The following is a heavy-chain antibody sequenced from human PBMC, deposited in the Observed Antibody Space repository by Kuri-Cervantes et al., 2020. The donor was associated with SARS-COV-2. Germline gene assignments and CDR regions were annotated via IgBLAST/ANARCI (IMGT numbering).Heavy chain of an antibody. D-gene: IGHD6-6*01. CDR3: ARGNSSSGFDY. Sequence: SETLSLTCTVSGGSISSSSYYWGWIRQPPGKGLEWIGYIYHSGSTYYNPSLKSQVTISVDRSKNQFSLKLSSVTAADTAVYYCARGNSSSGFDYWGQGTLVTVSS. J-gene: IGHJ4*02. CDR2: IYHSGST. CDR1: GGSISSSSYY. V-gene: IGHV4-30-2*01.